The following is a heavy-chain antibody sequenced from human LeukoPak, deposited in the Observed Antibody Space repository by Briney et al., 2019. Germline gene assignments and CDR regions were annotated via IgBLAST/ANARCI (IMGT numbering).Heavy chain of an antibody. Sequence: QPGGSLRLSCVASGFTFSNYWMHWVRQAPGKGLVWVSRINSDGSTTTYADSVKGRFTISRDNAKNTLYLQMNSLRAEDTALYYCVRTLGSQEYWGQGALGTVSS. CDR1: GFTFSNYW. CDR2: INSDGSTT. D-gene: IGHD3-10*01. CDR3: VRTLGSQEY. J-gene: IGHJ4*02. V-gene: IGHV3-74*01.